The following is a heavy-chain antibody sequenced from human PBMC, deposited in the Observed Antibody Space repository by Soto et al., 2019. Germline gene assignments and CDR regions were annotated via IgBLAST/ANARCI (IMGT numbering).Heavy chain of an antibody. D-gene: IGHD2-15*01. V-gene: IGHV3-23*01. Sequence: GGSLRLSCAASGIPFSNYAMNWVRQAPGKGLEWVSTISGSGGSTYYADSVKGRFTISRDNSKNTLYLQMNSLRAEDTAVYYCVKGGYSTGGNCYANYYYPYGMDVSDQESTVGVSS. CDR2: ISGSGGST. J-gene: IGHJ6*02. CDR3: VKGGYSTGGNCYANYYYPYGMDV. CDR1: GIPFSNYA.